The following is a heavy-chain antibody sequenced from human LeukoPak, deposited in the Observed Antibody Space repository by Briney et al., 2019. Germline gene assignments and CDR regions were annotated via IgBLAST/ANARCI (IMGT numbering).Heavy chain of an antibody. Sequence: GGSLRLSCAASGIIVSNNYMSWVRQAPGKGLEWVSVIYSGGSTYYADSVKGRFTISRDNSKNTLYLQMNSLRAEDTAVYYCARDRGTGAFDIWGQGTMVTVSS. V-gene: IGHV3-53*01. D-gene: IGHD7-27*01. J-gene: IGHJ3*02. CDR3: ARDRGTGAFDI. CDR2: IYSGGST. CDR1: GIIVSNNY.